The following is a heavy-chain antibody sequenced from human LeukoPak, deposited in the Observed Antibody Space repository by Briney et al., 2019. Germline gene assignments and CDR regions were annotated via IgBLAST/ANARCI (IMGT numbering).Heavy chain of an antibody. Sequence: ASVKVSCKASGYTFSTYGIAWVRQAPGQGLEWMGWISGYNGNTNYAQKFQGRVTMTTDTSTSTAYMELRSLRSDDTAVYYCVTGIAAAGSLGYWGQGTLVTVSS. CDR2: ISGYNGNT. J-gene: IGHJ4*02. CDR3: VTGIAAAGSLGY. CDR1: GYTFSTYG. V-gene: IGHV1-18*01. D-gene: IGHD6-13*01.